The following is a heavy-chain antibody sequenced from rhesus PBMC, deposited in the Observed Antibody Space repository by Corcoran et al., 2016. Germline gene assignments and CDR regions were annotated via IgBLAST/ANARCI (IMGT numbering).Heavy chain of an antibody. J-gene: IGHJ4*01. CDR3: ATRGGWTYFDY. Sequence: EVQLVQSGAEMKKPGASVKISCKASGYTFTDYYLHWVRQAPGKGLALMGRIDPEDGETRHAQQFQDRVTITADTSTDTAYMELSSLRSEDTAVYYCATRGGWTYFDYWGQGVLVTVSS. CDR1: GYTFTDYY. V-gene: IGHV1-111*02. D-gene: IGHD6-37*01. CDR2: IDPEDGET.